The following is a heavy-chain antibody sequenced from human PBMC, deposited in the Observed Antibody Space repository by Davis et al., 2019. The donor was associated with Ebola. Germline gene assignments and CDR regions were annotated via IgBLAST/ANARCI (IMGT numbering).Heavy chain of an antibody. CDR3: ARVFLPILGPGYYYYGMDV. J-gene: IGHJ6*02. CDR1: GFTFSSYN. Sequence: GGSLRLSCAASGFTFSSYNMNWGRQAPGKWLEWGTSISSSSSYIYYADSVKCRFTISRDNAKNSLYLQMNSLRAEDTAVYYCARVFLPILGPGYYYYGMDVWGQGTTVTVSS. CDR2: ISSSSSYI. V-gene: IGHV3-21*01. D-gene: IGHD2/OR15-2a*01.